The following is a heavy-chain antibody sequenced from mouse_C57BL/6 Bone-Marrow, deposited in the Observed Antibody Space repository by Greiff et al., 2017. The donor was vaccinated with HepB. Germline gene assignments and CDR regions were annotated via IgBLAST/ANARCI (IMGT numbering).Heavy chain of an antibody. D-gene: IGHD1-1*01. CDR2: IDPETGGT. V-gene: IGHV1-15*01. CDR3: TRNYGSSYWYFDV. J-gene: IGHJ1*03. CDR1: GYTFTDYE. Sequence: VQGVESGAELVRPGASVTLSCKASGYTFTDYEMHWVKQTPVHGLEWIGAIDPETGGTAYNQKFKGKAILTADKSSNAAYMELRSLTSEDSAVYYGTRNYGSSYWYFDVWGTGTTVTVSS.